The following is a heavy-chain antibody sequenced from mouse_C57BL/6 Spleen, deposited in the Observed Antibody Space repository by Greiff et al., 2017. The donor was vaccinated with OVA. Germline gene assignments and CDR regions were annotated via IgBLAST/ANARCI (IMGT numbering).Heavy chain of an antibody. CDR2: IYPSSGNT. D-gene: IGHD1-3*01. CDR3: ACNDCGSGCGDY. V-gene: IGHV1-81*01. J-gene: IGHJ2*01. CDR1: GYTFTSYG. Sequence: QVQLQQSGAELARPGASVKLSCKASGYTFTSYGISWVKQRNGKGLEWIGEIYPSSGNTYYNEKFKGKATLTADKSSSTAYMALRSLTSEDSAVYYCACNDCGSGCGDYWGQGTTLTVSS.